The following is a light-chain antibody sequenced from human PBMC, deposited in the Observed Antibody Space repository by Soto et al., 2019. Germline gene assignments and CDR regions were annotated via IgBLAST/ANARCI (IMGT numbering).Light chain of an antibody. CDR3: QQYGSSPV. Sequence: EIVLTQSPGTLSLSPGERATLSCRASQSVRSNFLAWYRQKPGQAPRLLIYGASNRATGIPDRFSGGGSGTDFTLIISRLEPEDFAVYYCQQYGSSPVFGQGTKVEIK. CDR1: QSVRSNF. J-gene: IGKJ1*01. V-gene: IGKV3-20*01. CDR2: GAS.